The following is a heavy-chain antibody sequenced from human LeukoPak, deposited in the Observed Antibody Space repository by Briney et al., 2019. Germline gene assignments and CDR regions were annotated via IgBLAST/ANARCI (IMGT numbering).Heavy chain of an antibody. Sequence: SETLSLTCTVSGGSISSYYWSWIRQPPGKGLEWIGYIYYSGSTNYNPSLKSRVTTSVDTSKNQFSLKLSSVTAADTAVYYCARVWFGVSSWYYYGMDVWGQGTTVTVSS. CDR1: GGSISSYY. D-gene: IGHD3-10*01. V-gene: IGHV4-59*01. CDR2: IYYSGST. J-gene: IGHJ6*02. CDR3: ARVWFGVSSWYYYGMDV.